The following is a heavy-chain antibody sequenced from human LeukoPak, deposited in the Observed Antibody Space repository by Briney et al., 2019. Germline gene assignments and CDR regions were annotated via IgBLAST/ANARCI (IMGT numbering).Heavy chain of an antibody. D-gene: IGHD6-13*01. V-gene: IGHV3-30*02. J-gene: IGHJ4*02. CDR3: AKDVSGYSSSWIDY. Sequence: GGSLRLSCAASGFTFSGYGMHWVRQAPGKGLEWVAFIRYDGSNKYYADSVKGRFTISRDNSKNTLYLQMNSLRAEDTAVYYCAKDVSGYSSSWIDYWGQGTLVTVSS. CDR1: GFTFSGYG. CDR2: IRYDGSNK.